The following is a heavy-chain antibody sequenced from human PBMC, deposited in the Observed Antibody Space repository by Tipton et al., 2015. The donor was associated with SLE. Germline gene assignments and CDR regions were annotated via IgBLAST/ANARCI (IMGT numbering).Heavy chain of an antibody. J-gene: IGHJ4*02. CDR1: GYSFTTYW. CDR3: ARLATVTSDFDF. D-gene: IGHD4-17*01. V-gene: IGHV5-51*03. Sequence: VQLVQSGAEVKKPGESLEISCKSSGYSFTTYWIAWVRQMPGKGLEWMGIIYPGDSDTRYSPSFQGQVTISADKSISTAYLQWSGLKASDTAVYYCARLATVTSDFDFWGQGTLVTVSS. CDR2: IYPGDSDT.